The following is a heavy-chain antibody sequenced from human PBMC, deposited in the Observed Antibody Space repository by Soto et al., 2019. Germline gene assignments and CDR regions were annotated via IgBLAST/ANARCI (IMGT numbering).Heavy chain of an antibody. J-gene: IGHJ5*02. CDR3: ARDGSHSSSWYSNWFDP. CDR1: GFTFSSYG. D-gene: IGHD6-13*01. CDR2: IWYDGSNK. V-gene: IGHV3-33*01. Sequence: GGSLRLSCAASGFTFSSYGMHWVRQAPGKGLEWVAVIWYDGSNKYYADSVKGRFTISRDNSKNTLYLQMNSLRAEDTAVYYCARDGSHSSSWYSNWFDPWGQGTLVTVSS.